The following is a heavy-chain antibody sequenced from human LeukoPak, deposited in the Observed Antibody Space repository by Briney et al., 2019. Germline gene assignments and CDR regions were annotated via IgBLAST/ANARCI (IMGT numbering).Heavy chain of an antibody. CDR1: GSSFRPNA. CDR2: VGGDGRT. D-gene: IGHD2-21*02. Sequence: GGSLRLSCADSGSSFRPNAMSWFRQAPGRGLEWVAGVGGDGRTHYTDSVRGRFTISRDNSKNTLHLQMNSLRVDDTAVYYCAKDMSWWVTVDFWGQGTLVTVSS. V-gene: IGHV3-23*01. J-gene: IGHJ4*02. CDR3: AKDMSWWVTVDF.